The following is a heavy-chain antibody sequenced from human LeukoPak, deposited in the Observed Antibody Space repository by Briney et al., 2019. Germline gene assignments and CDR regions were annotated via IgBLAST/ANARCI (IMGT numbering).Heavy chain of an antibody. CDR2: IYYSGST. D-gene: IGHD1-26*01. CDR3: ARYIVSYPHDAFDI. CDR1: GGSISSYY. J-gene: IGHJ3*02. Sequence: SETLSLTCTVSGGSISSYYWSWIRQPPGKGLEWLGYIYYSGSTSYNPSLKSRVTISVDTSTKQFSLKLSSVTAADTAFYYCARYIVSYPHDAFDIWGQGTMVTVSS. V-gene: IGHV4-59*01.